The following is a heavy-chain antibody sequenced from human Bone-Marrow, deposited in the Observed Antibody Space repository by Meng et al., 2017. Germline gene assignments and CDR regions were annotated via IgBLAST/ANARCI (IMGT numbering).Heavy chain of an antibody. CDR1: GGTFSSYT. D-gene: IGHD3-9*01. Sequence: SVKVSCKASGGTFSSYTISWVRQAPGQGLEWMGRIIPILGIANYAQKFQGRVTITADKSTSTAYMELSSLRSEDTAAYYCASRYYDILTGYLYAFDIWGQGTMVTVSS. V-gene: IGHV1-69*02. CDR3: ASRYYDILTGYLYAFDI. J-gene: IGHJ3*02. CDR2: IIPILGIA.